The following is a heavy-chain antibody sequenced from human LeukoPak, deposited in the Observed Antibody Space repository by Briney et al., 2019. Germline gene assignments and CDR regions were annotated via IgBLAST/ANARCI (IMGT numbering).Heavy chain of an antibody. D-gene: IGHD6-19*01. CDR2: IYHDGST. Sequence: PSETLSLTCSVSGGSISGYYWSWIRQPPGKGLEWIGYIYHDGSTNYDPSLKSRVTMSVDTSKNQFSLKLSSVTAADTAVYYCASTYASGWLGVDYWGQGTLVTVSS. CDR3: ASTYASGWLGVDY. V-gene: IGHV4-4*09. J-gene: IGHJ4*02. CDR1: GGSISGYY.